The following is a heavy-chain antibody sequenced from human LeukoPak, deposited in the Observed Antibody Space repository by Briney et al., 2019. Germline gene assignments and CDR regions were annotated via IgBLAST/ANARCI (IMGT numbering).Heavy chain of an antibody. Sequence: PSETLSLTCTVSGGSISSGSYYWNWIRQPAGKGLEWIGRIYTSGSTNYNPSLKSRITISVDTSKKQFSLKLSSVTAADTAVYYCARALVVVPAAMAPDGYWGQGTLVTVSS. CDR3: ARALVVVPAAMAPDGY. CDR2: IYTSGST. D-gene: IGHD2-2*01. V-gene: IGHV4-61*02. J-gene: IGHJ4*02. CDR1: GGSISSGSYY.